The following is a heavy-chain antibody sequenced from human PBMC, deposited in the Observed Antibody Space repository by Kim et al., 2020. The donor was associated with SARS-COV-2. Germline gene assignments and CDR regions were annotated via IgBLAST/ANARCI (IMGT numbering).Heavy chain of an antibody. CDR1: GYTLTELS. CDR2: FDPEDGET. V-gene: IGHV1-24*01. Sequence: ASVKVSCKVSGYTLTELSMHWVRQAPGKGLEWMGGFDPEDGETIYAQKFQGRVTMTEDTSTDTAYMELSSLRSEDTAVYYCATGSPDRGGTPYYYYGMDVWGQGTTVTVSS. D-gene: IGHD3-10*01. J-gene: IGHJ6*02. CDR3: ATGSPDRGGTPYYYYGMDV.